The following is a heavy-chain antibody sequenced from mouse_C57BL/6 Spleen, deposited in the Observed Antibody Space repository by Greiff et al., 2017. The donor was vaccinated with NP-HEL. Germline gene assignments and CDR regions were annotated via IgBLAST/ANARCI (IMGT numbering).Heavy chain of an antibody. J-gene: IGHJ2*01. CDR1: GYTFTSYW. Sequence: QVQLQQPGAELVRPGTSVKLSCKASGYTFTSYWMHWVKQRPGQGLEWIGVIDPSDSYTNYNQKFKGKATLTVDTSSSTAYMQLSSLTSEDSAVYYCARGFYGNFPDYWGQGTTLTVSS. CDR3: ARGFYGNFPDY. V-gene: IGHV1-59*01. D-gene: IGHD2-1*01. CDR2: IDPSDSYT.